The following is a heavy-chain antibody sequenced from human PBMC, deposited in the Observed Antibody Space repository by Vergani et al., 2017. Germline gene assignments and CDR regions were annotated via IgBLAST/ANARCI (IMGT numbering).Heavy chain of an antibody. CDR1: GFTFSGSA. Sequence: EVQLVESGGGLVQPGGSLKLSCAASGFTFSGSAMHWVRQASGKGLEWVGRIRSKANSYATAYDASVKGRFTISRDDSKNTAYLQMNSLKTEDTAVYYCARDLYSSSSDYYYGMDVWGQGTTVTVSS. CDR2: IRSKANSYAT. J-gene: IGHJ6*02. V-gene: IGHV3-73*02. D-gene: IGHD6-6*01. CDR3: ARDLYSSSSDYYYGMDV.